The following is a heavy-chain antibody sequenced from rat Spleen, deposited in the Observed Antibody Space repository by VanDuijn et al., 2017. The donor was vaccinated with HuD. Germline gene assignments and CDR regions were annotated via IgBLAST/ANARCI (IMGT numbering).Heavy chain of an antibody. V-gene: IGHV5-19*01. J-gene: IGHJ1*01. CDR3: TRVRDGSYTDWYFDF. Sequence: EVQLVESGGGLVQPGRSLKLSCAVSGFTFSNYGLHWIRQAPTKSLAWVASVSPSGGSTYYPDSVTGRFTISRDNAQNTLYLQMDSLRSEDTATYYCTRVRDGSYTDWYFDFWGPGTMVTVSS. CDR2: VSPSGGST. D-gene: IGHD1-3*01. CDR1: GFTFSNYG.